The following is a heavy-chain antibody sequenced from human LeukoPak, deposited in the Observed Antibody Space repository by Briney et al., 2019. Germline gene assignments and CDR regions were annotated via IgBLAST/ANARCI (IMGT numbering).Heavy chain of an antibody. V-gene: IGHV1-46*01. CDR2: INPSGGST. J-gene: IGHJ6*02. CDR1: GYTFTSYY. CDR3: ARDLSYYDSSGYSWYYYGMDV. D-gene: IGHD3-22*01. Sequence: ASVTVSCKASGYTFTSYYMHWVRQAPGQGLEWMGIINPSGGSTSYAQKYQGRVTMTRDTSTSTVYMELSSLRSEDTAVYYCARDLSYYDSSGYSWYYYGMDVWGQGTTVTVSS.